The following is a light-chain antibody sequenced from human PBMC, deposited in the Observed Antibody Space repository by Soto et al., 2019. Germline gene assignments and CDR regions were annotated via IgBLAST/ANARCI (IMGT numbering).Light chain of an antibody. CDR2: EVT. CDR3: SSYTDITTLVL. J-gene: IGLJ2*01. V-gene: IGLV2-14*01. Sequence: QSALTQPASVSGSPGQSITISCTGTSSDVGGYNYVSWYQHHSGKAPKLIIYEVTNRPSGVSNRFSGSKSGNTASLTISGLQSEDEADYYCSSYTDITTLVLFGGGTKVTVL. CDR1: SSDVGGYNY.